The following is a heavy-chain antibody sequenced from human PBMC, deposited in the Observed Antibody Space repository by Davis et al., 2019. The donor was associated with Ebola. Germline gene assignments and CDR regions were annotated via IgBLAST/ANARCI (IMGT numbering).Heavy chain of an antibody. D-gene: IGHD3-10*01. V-gene: IGHV1-3*01. Sequence: AASVKVSCKASVYTFTSYAIHWVRQAPGQRPEWMGWINAGNGNTKYSQRIQDRVTITRDTSASTVYMELSSLRSEDTAVYYCAREGGLVRGVVITWKYGMDVWGQGTRVTVSS. J-gene: IGHJ6*02. CDR1: VYTFTSYA. CDR2: INAGNGNT. CDR3: AREGGLVRGVVITWKYGMDV.